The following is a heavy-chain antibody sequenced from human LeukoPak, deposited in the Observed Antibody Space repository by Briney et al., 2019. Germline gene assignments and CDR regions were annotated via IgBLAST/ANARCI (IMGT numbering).Heavy chain of an antibody. D-gene: IGHD3-22*01. CDR2: INHSGST. J-gene: IGHJ5*02. V-gene: IGHV4-34*01. CDR3: ARYVRPMMVVVIGWFDP. Sequence: SETLSLTCAVYGGSFSGYYWSWIRQPPGKGLEWIGEINHSGSTNYNPSLKSRVTISVDTSKNQFSLKLSSVTAADTAVYYCARYVRPMMVVVIGWFDPWGQGTLVTVSS. CDR1: GGSFSGYY.